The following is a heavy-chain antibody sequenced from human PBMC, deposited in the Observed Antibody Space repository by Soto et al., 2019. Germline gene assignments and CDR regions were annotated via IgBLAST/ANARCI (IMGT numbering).Heavy chain of an antibody. CDR1: GFTFHEYA. CDR3: TKGGYDLIYYFGIDV. CDR2: ISSDGDTI. J-gene: IGHJ6*02. Sequence: EVQLIESGGGWVQPGTSLRVSCAASGFTFHEYAMHWVRQAPGKGLAWVSGISSDGDTIAYADSVQGRFTVVRDNAKKSMYLQMKSLRAEDTALYYCTKGGYDLIYYFGIDVWGQGTTVTVSS. D-gene: IGHD5-12*01. V-gene: IGHV3-9*01.